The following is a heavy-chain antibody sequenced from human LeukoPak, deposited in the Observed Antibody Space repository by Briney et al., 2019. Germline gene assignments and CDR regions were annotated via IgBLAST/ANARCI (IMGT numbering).Heavy chain of an antibody. CDR2: ISYDGSNK. V-gene: IGHV3-30*03. D-gene: IGHD3-9*01. CDR3: ARDGGAGHFDWFYSLDY. CDR1: GFTFSSYG. Sequence: PGGSLRLSCAASGFTFSSYGMHWVRQAPGKGLEWVAVISYDGSNKYYADSVKGRFTISRDNSKNTLYLQMNSLRAEDTAVYYCARDGGAGHFDWFYSLDYWGQGTLVTVSS. J-gene: IGHJ4*02.